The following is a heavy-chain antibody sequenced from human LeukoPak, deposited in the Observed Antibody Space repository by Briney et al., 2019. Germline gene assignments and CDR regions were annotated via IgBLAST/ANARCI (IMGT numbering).Heavy chain of an antibody. V-gene: IGHV4-34*01. Sequence: SETLSLTCAVYGGSFNDYYWAWIRQPPGQGLEWLGETSHSGSSTYNASLKSRVVISVDTSKSHLSLSLISVTAADTAVYYCARLSDEYSSSFLSSYYYYYMDVWGKGTTVTVSS. CDR1: GGSFNDYY. CDR3: ARLSDEYSSSFLSSYYYYYMDV. D-gene: IGHD6-6*01. CDR2: TSHSGSS. J-gene: IGHJ6*03.